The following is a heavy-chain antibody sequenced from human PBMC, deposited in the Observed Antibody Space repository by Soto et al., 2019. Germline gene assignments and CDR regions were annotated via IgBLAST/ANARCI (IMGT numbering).Heavy chain of an antibody. CDR3: AKMDGLVPTAAVFKGLVREGRNYYYGMDV. J-gene: IGHJ6*02. CDR1: GFTFSSYA. Sequence: GGSLRLSCAASGFTFSSYAMSWVRQAPGKGLEWVSAISGSGGSTYYADSVKGRFTISRDNSKNTLYLQMNSLRAEDTAVYYCAKMDGLVPTAAVFKGLVREGRNYYYGMDVWGQGTTVTVSS. CDR2: ISGSGGST. V-gene: IGHV3-23*01. D-gene: IGHD6-25*01.